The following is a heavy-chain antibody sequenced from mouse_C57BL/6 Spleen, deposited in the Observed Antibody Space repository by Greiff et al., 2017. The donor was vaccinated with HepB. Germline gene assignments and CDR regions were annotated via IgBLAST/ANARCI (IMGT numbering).Heavy chain of an antibody. J-gene: IGHJ4*01. D-gene: IGHD1-1*01. Sequence: VQLQQSGAELVRPGASVKLSCTASGFNIKDYYMHWVKQRPEQGLEWIGRIDPEDGDTEYAPKFQGKATMTADTSSNTAYLQLSSLTSEDTAVYYCTPGYYGSSYAMDYWGQGTSVTVSS. CDR3: TPGYYGSSYAMDY. CDR2: IDPEDGDT. CDR1: GFNIKDYY. V-gene: IGHV14-1*01.